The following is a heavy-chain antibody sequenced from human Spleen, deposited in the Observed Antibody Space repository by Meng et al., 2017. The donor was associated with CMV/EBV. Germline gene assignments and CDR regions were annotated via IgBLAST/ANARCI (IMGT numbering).Heavy chain of an antibody. J-gene: IGHJ4*02. V-gene: IGHV1-18*01. CDR3: AREYQLYSGSLDY. D-gene: IGHD1-26*01. CDR2: ISTYTGDT. Sequence: CKTSGYNFTSYGITWVRQAPGQGLEWMGWISTYTGDTKYAQKFQGRVTMTTDTSTSTAYMEVRSLRSDDTAVYYCAREYQLYSGSLDYWGQGTLVTVSS. CDR1: GYNFTSYG.